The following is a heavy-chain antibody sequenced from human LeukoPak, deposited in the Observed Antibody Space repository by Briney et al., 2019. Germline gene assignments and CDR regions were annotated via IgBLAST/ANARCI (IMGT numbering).Heavy chain of an antibody. D-gene: IGHD5-24*01. CDR1: GFTFNSYS. V-gene: IGHV3-48*02. Sequence: PGGSLRLSCAASGFTFNSYSMNWVRQAPGKGLEWISYISISSSTITCADSVKGRFTISRDNVKNSLYLQMNSLRDEDTAVYYCAREIAGGLQTHDLIFDYRGQGTLVTVSS. CDR2: ISISSSTI. J-gene: IGHJ4*02. CDR3: AREIAGGLQTHDLIFDY.